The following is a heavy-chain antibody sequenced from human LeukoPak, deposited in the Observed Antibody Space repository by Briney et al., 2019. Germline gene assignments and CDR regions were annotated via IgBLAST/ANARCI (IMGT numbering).Heavy chain of an antibody. J-gene: IGHJ4*02. CDR1: GFTFSSYA. D-gene: IGHD6-19*01. CDR2: ISSNGIST. CDR3: ARRAPGFSSGWLDY. V-gene: IGHV3-64*01. Sequence: GGSLRLSCTASGFTFSSYAMHWVRQAPGKGLEYVSAISSNGISTFYANSVKGRFIVSRDNSKNTLYLQMGSLRAEDLAVYYCARRAPGFSSGWLDYWGQGTLVTVSS.